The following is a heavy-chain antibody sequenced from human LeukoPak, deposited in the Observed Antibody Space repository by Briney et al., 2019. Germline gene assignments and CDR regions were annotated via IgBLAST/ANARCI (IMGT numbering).Heavy chain of an antibody. CDR2: ISGSGGST. D-gene: IGHD4-17*01. Sequence: GGSLGLSCAASGFTFSSYAMSWVRQAPGKGLEWVSAISGSGGSTYYADSVKGRFTISRDNSKNTLYLQMNSLRAEGTAVYYCAKDHGDYVTTYFDYWGQGTLVTVSS. CDR1: GFTFSSYA. CDR3: AKDHGDYVTTYFDY. V-gene: IGHV3-23*01. J-gene: IGHJ4*02.